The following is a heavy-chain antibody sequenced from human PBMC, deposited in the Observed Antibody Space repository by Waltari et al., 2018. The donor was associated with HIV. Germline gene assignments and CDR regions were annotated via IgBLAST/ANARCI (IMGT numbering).Heavy chain of an antibody. V-gene: IGHV3-21*02. J-gene: IGHJ4*02. Sequence: EVQLVQSGGGLVNPGGSLTLSCAASGFTFNTYNLNWVRQAPGKGLEWVSCISSAGIYIYYADSVKGRFTISRDNAKNSLFLHLSSLRAEDTAVYFCARRYGGVCDSWGQGALVTVSS. CDR2: ISSAGIYI. D-gene: IGHD4-17*01. CDR3: ARRYGGVCDS. CDR1: GFTFNTYN.